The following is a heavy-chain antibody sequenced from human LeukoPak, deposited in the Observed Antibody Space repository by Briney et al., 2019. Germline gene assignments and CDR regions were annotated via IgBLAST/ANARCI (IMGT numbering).Heavy chain of an antibody. V-gene: IGHV4-34*01. CDR3: ARGNQYSSSWYGY. D-gene: IGHD6-13*01. CDR2: INHSGST. CDR1: GGSISSYY. J-gene: IGHJ4*02. Sequence: PSETLSLTCTVSGGSISSYYWSWIRQPPGKGLEWIGEINHSGSTNYNPSLKSRVTISVDTSKNQFSLKLSSVTAADTAVYYCARGNQYSSSWYGYWGQGTLVTVSS.